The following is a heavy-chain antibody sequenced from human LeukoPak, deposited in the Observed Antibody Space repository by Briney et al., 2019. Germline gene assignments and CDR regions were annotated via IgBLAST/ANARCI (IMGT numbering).Heavy chain of an antibody. Sequence: SETLSLTCTVSGGSISSYYWSWIRQPAGKGLEWIGEIHDSGITNYNPSLESRVTISVDKSNKQFSLSLTSVTAADTAVYYCATRATAGPWWGQGTLVTVSS. CDR1: GGSISSYY. CDR3: ATRATAGPW. D-gene: IGHD6-13*01. J-gene: IGHJ4*02. CDR2: IHDSGIT. V-gene: IGHV4-59*12.